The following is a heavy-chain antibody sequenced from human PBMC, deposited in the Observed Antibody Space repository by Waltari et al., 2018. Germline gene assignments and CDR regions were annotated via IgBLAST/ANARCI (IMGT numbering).Heavy chain of an antibody. CDR1: GGSFSGYY. Sequence: QVQLQQWGAGLLKPSETLSLTCAVSGGSFSGYYWSWIRQPPGKGLEWIGEINHSGSTNYNPSLKSRVTISVDTSKNQFSLKLSSVTAADTAVYYCARAIRQKYYFDYWGQGTLVTVSS. V-gene: IGHV4-34*01. CDR2: INHSGST. CDR3: ARAIRQKYYFDY. J-gene: IGHJ4*02.